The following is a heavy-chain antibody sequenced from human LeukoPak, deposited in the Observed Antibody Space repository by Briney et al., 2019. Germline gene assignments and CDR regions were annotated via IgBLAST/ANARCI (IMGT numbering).Heavy chain of an antibody. J-gene: IGHJ4*02. CDR2: IKQDGSGK. D-gene: IGHD3-16*01. CDR3: VGHSDY. CDR1: GFNFSSYW. V-gene: IGHV3-7*01. Sequence: GGSLRLSCAASGFNFSSYWMSWVRQATGKGLEWVANIKQDGSGKYYVDSVKGRFTISRDNAKNSLYLQMNSLRAEDTAVYYCVGHSDYWGQGTLVTVSS.